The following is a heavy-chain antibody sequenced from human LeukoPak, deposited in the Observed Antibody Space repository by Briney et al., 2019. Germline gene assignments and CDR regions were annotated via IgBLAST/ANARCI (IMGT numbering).Heavy chain of an antibody. CDR1: GFTFSNYE. Sequence: PGGSLRPSCAASGFTFSNYEMNWVRQAPGKGLEWVSYISSSGTTIYYADSVKGRFTISRDNAKNSLSLQMNSLKVEDTAVYYCARDHNGPYTFDYWGQGTLVTVSS. D-gene: IGHD2-2*02. V-gene: IGHV3-48*03. J-gene: IGHJ4*02. CDR3: ARDHNGPYTFDY. CDR2: ISSSGTTI.